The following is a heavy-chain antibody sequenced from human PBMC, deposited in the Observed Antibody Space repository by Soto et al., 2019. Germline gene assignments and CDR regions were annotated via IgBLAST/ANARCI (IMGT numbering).Heavy chain of an antibody. Sequence: ASVKVSCKTSGYIFTSYSITWVRQAPGQGLQWMGWINTYNGKTHYAQKFQGRVTVTTDPSTGTVYMELRSLTSDDTAVYYCARGPQTSDFWGQGTLVTVSS. V-gene: IGHV1-18*04. CDR3: ARGPQTSDF. D-gene: IGHD2-2*01. CDR2: INTYNGKT. CDR1: GYIFTSYS. J-gene: IGHJ4*02.